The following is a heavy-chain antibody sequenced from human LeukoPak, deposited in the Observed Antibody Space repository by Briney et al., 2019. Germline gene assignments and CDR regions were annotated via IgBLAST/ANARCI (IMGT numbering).Heavy chain of an antibody. CDR2: IYYSGST. V-gene: IGHV4-59*01. Sequence: ASETLSLTCTVSGGSISSYYWSWIRQPPRKGLEWIGYIYYSGSTNYNPSLKSRVTISVDTSKNQFSLKLSSVTAADTAVYYCARVRPPYLFDYWGQGTLDTVSS. D-gene: IGHD2-2*02. J-gene: IGHJ4*02. CDR1: GGSISSYY. CDR3: ARVRPPYLFDY.